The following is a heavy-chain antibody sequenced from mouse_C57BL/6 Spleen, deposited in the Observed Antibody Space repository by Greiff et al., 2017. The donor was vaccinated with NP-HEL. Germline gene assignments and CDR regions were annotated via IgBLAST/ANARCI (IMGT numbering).Heavy chain of an antibody. CDR2: IYPGDGDT. D-gene: IGHD3-2*02. V-gene: IGHV1-82*01. Sequence: QVQLKESGPELVKPGASVKISCKASGYAFSSSWMNWVKQRPGKGLEWIGRIYPGDGDTNYNGKFKGKATLTADKSSSTAYMQLSSLTSEDSAVYFCARRTAQATGYYAMDYWGQGTSVTVSS. J-gene: IGHJ4*01. CDR3: ARRTAQATGYYAMDY. CDR1: GYAFSSSW.